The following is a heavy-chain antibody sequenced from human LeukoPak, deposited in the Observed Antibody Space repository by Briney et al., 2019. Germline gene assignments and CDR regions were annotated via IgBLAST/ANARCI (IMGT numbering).Heavy chain of an antibody. J-gene: IGHJ4*02. CDR2: INSNTGGT. CDR1: GDTFTGSF. V-gene: IGHV1-2*02. CDR3: ARADPVGY. Sequence: ASVKVSCKASGDTFTGSFMHWVRQAPGQGLEWMGWINSNTGGTKFAQRFQGRVTMTRDTSISTAYMELSSLRSDDTAVYYCARADPVGYWGQGTQVTVSS.